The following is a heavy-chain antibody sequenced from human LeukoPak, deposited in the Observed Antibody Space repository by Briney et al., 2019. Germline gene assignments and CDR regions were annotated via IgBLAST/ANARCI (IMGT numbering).Heavy chain of an antibody. CDR3: ARGYCSSTSCRESWFDP. Sequence: PSETLSFTCTVSGGSISSYYWSWIRQPPGKGLEWIGYIYYSGSTNYNPSLKSRITISVDTSKNQFSLKLSSVTAADTAVYYCARGYCSSTSCRESWFDPWGQGTLVTVSS. D-gene: IGHD2-2*01. CDR2: IYYSGST. J-gene: IGHJ5*02. V-gene: IGHV4-59*01. CDR1: GGSISSYY.